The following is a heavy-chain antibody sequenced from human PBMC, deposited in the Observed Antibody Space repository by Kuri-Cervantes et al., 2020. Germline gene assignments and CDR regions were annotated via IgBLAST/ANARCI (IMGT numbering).Heavy chain of an antibody. D-gene: IGHD6-6*01. CDR3: ARARVRGSSSSHYYYYYMDV. Sequence: ESLKISCTVSGGSINSRSLCWGWIRQPAGKGLEWIGSHFHSGSTNYNPSLKSRVTISVDTSKNQFSLKLSSVTAADTAVYYCARARVRGSSSSHYYYYYMDVWGKGTTVTVSS. V-gene: IGHV4-39*07. CDR1: GGSINSRSLC. CDR2: HFHSGST. J-gene: IGHJ6*03.